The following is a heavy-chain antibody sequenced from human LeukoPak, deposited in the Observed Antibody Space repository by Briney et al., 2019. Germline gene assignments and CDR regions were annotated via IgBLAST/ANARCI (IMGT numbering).Heavy chain of an antibody. V-gene: IGHV1-18*01. CDR2: ISAYNGNT. CDR1: GYTFTSYG. CDR3: ARVTIPIVVVPAAIRVPDY. J-gene: IGHJ4*02. D-gene: IGHD2-2*02. Sequence: ASVKVSCKASGYTFTSYGISWGRQAPGQGVEWMGWISAYNGNTNSAQKLQCRVTMTTDTSTSTAYMELRSLRSDDTVVYYCARVTIPIVVVPAAIRVPDYWGQGTLVTVSS.